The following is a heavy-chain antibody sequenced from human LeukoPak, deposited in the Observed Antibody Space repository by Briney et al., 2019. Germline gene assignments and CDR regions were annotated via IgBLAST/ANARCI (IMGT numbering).Heavy chain of an antibody. J-gene: IGHJ4*02. CDR2: LSGSGGST. CDR1: GFTFSTYV. CDR3: AKGRTPDY. Sequence: PGGSLRLSCAASGFTFSTYVMTWVRQAPGKGLEWVSALSGSGGSTFYADSVKGRFTIYRDNSNNTLYLQMNSLRAEDTAVYYCAKGRTPDYWGQGTLVTVSS. V-gene: IGHV3-23*01. D-gene: IGHD2-15*01.